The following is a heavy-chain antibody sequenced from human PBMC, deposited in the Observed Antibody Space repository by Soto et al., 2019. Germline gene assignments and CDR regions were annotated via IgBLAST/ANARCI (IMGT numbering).Heavy chain of an antibody. CDR2: INHSGST. V-gene: IGHV4-34*01. D-gene: IGHD1-26*01. Sequence: QVQLQQWGAGLLKPSETLSLTCAVYGGSFSGYYWSWIRQPPGKGLEWIGEINHSGSTNYNPSRKSRVTIPVDTSKNQFSLKLSSVTAADTAVYYCARQWELHYGMDVWGQGTTVTVSS. CDR1: GGSFSGYY. J-gene: IGHJ6*02. CDR3: ARQWELHYGMDV.